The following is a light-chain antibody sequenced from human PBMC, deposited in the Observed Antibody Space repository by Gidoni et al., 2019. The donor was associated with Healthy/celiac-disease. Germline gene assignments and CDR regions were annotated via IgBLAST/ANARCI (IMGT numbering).Light chain of an antibody. CDR3: QQRSNWLT. CDR1: QSVSSY. J-gene: IGKJ4*01. CDR2: DAS. V-gene: IGKV3-11*01. Sequence: DIVLTQSPATLSLSPGERATLSCRASQSVSSYLAWYQQKPGQAPRLLIYDASNRAPGIPARFSGSGSGTDFTLTISSLEPEDFAVYYCQQRSNWLTFGGGTKVEIK.